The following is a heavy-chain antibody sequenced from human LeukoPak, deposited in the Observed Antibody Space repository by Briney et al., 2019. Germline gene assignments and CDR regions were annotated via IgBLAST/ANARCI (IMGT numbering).Heavy chain of an antibody. CDR3: AREDSGGDCLGY. CDR1: GYSFTGYE. Sequence: ASVKVSCKASGYSFTGYEMHWVRQAPGQGLEWMGWINPNNGGTNYAQKFQGRVTMTGDTSISTAYMELSRLRSDDTAVYYCAREDSGGDCLGYWGQGTLVTVSS. V-gene: IGHV1-2*02. J-gene: IGHJ4*02. D-gene: IGHD2-21*01. CDR2: INPNNGGT.